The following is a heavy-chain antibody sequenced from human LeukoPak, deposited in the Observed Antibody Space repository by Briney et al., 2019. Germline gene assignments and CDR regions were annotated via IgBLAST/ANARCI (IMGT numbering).Heavy chain of an antibody. Sequence: SETLSLTCTVSGDSFSSHYWTWIRQPPGKGLEWIGYISYIGSTNYNPSLKSRVTISIDTSKNQFSLKLTSVTAADTAVYYCARDLVTVTKGFDIWGQGTMVSVSS. D-gene: IGHD4-17*01. J-gene: IGHJ3*02. CDR1: GDSFSSHY. V-gene: IGHV4-59*11. CDR2: ISYIGST. CDR3: ARDLVTVTKGFDI.